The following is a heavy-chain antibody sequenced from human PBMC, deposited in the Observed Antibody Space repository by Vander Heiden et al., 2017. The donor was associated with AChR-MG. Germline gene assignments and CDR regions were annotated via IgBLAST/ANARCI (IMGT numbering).Heavy chain of an antibody. J-gene: IGHJ6*02. D-gene: IGHD1-1*01. CDR1: GYTFTSSG. Sequence: QVQLVQSGAAVKKPGASVKVSCKASGYTFTSSGLSWVRQAPGQGLEWMGWISAYNGNTNYAQKLQGRVTMTTDTSTSTAYMELRSLRSDDTAVYYCARDESHRGTYYYGMDVWGQGTTVTVSS. CDR2: ISAYNGNT. V-gene: IGHV1-18*01. CDR3: ARDESHRGTYYYGMDV.